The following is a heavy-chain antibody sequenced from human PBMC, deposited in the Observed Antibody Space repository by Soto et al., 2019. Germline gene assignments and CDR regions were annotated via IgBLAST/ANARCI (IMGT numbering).Heavy chain of an antibody. D-gene: IGHD1-7*01. CDR3: ARDDELELLSFDY. V-gene: IGHV3-7*01. CDR2: IKQDGSEK. Sequence: EVQLVESGGGLVQPGGSLRLSCAASGFTFSGYWMSWVRQAPGKGLEWVANIKQDGSEKYYVDSVKGRFTISRDNAKNSLYLQMNSLRAEDTAVYYCARDDELELLSFDYWGQGTLVTVSS. CDR1: GFTFSGYW. J-gene: IGHJ4*02.